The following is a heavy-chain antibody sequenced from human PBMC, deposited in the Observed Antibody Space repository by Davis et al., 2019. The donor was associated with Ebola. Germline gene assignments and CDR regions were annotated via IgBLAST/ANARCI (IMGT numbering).Heavy chain of an antibody. J-gene: IGHJ6*02. D-gene: IGHD3-3*01. Sequence: PGGSLRLSFEASGFTFSSYGLHWVRPPPGKGLEWVAVISYDGSNKYYADSVKGRFTISRDNSKNTLYLQMNSLRAEDTAVYYCAKDLRFLEWLRDGMDVWGQGTTVTVSS. CDR3: AKDLRFLEWLRDGMDV. CDR1: GFTFSSYG. CDR2: ISYDGSNK. V-gene: IGHV3-30*18.